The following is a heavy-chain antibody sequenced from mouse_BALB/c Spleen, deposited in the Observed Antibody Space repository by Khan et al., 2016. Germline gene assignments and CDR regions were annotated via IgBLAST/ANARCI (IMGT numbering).Heavy chain of an antibody. CDR1: GYTFTDYE. CDR3: AKGLRRGHYFAS. CDR2: IHPGGGGS. J-gene: IGHJ2*01. D-gene: IGHD2-4*01. V-gene: IGHV1-15*01. Sequence: QVQLKQSGAELVRPGASVKLSCKALGYTFTDYEMHWVKQTPVHGLEWIGAIHPGGGGSAYNQKFKVRATLTADKSPSTAYMELSSLTSEDSAVYYCAKGLRRGHYFASWGQGTTLTVSS.